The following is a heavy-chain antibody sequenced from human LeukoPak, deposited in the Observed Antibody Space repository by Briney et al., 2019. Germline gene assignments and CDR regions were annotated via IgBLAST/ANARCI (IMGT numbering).Heavy chain of an antibody. D-gene: IGHD3-3*01. CDR1: GGSISSYY. Sequence: SETLSLTCTVSGGSISSYYWSWIRQPPGKGLEWIGYIYYSGSTNYNPSLKSRVTISVDTSKNQFSLKLSSVPAADTAVYYCARDSAALTIFGVVTHPSYGMDVWGQGTTVTVSS. V-gene: IGHV4-59*01. J-gene: IGHJ6*02. CDR2: IYYSGST. CDR3: ARDSAALTIFGVVTHPSYGMDV.